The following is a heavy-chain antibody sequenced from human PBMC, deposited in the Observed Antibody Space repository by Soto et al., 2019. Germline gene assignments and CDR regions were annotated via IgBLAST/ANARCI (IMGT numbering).Heavy chain of an antibody. CDR3: SRGECVGGTCYSLAGSFYYYMDV. D-gene: IGHD2-15*01. Sequence: EVQLVESGGGLVQPGGSLRLSCAASGFTFSNYWMDWVRQAPGKGLVWVSRINSDGSVSSYADSVKGRLTISRDNVKNTLYLQMDSLRAEYTAVYYCSRGECVGGTCYSLAGSFYYYMDVWGKGTTVTVFS. CDR1: GFTFSNYW. V-gene: IGHV3-74*01. CDR2: INSDGSVS. J-gene: IGHJ6*03.